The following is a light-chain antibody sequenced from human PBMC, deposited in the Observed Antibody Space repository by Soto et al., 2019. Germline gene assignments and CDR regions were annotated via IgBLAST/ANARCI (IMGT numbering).Light chain of an antibody. CDR1: QSISRS. V-gene: IGKV3-15*01. J-gene: IGKJ2*01. CDR3: HQYNSWPPGT. Sequence: EIVFTQSPAIRSVSPGERATLSCRASQSISRSLAWYQQKPGQAPRLLISDASTRATGIPARFSGSGSGTEFTLTISSLQSEDFALYYCHQYNSWPPGTFGQGTKVDIK. CDR2: DAS.